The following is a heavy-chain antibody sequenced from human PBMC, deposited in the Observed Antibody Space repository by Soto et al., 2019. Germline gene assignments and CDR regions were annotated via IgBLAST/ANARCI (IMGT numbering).Heavy chain of an antibody. CDR3: ATAEVDY. Sequence: LRLSCAASGFTFGNYCMHWVRQAPGKGLEWVSRMNSDGSTTNYADSVKGRFTVSRDNARNTLHLQMNSLRAEDTAVYYCATAEVDYWGPGTLVTVSS. J-gene: IGHJ4*02. CDR1: GFTFGNYC. CDR2: MNSDGSTT. V-gene: IGHV3-74*01.